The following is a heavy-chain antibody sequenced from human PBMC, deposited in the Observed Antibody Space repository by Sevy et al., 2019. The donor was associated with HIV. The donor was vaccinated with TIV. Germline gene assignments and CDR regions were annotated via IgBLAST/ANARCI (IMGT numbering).Heavy chain of an antibody. D-gene: IGHD4-17*01. CDR2: ISNDGSDT. Sequence: GGSLRLSCAASGFAFSNYYAMHWVRQAPGKGLEWVALISNDGSDTYYADSVKGRFTVSRNNFKNTLFLQINSLTTEDTAVYYCARPRANYVDHYFFYAMDVWGQGTTVTVSS. J-gene: IGHJ6*02. CDR1: GFAFSNYYA. CDR3: ARPRANYVDHYFFYAMDV. V-gene: IGHV3-30-3*01.